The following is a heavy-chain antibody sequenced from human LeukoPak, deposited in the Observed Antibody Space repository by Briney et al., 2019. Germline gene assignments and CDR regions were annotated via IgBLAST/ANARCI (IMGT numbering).Heavy chain of an antibody. V-gene: IGHV1-18*01. CDR3: ARTTYYYDSSGYLAEVAFDI. D-gene: IGHD3-22*01. J-gene: IGHJ3*02. CDR2: ISAYNGNT. CDR1: GYTFTSYG. Sequence: ASVKVSCKASGYTFTSYGISWVRQAPGQGLEWMGWISAYNGNTNYAQKLQGRVTMTTDTSTSTAYMELRSLRSDDTAVYYCARTTYYYDSSGYLAEVAFDIWGQGTMVTVSS.